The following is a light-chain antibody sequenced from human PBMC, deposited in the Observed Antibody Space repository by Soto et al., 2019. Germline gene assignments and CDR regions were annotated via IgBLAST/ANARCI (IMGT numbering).Light chain of an antibody. CDR1: SSDIGDYYY. V-gene: IGLV2-14*01. Sequence: QSALTQPASVSGSPGQSITISCTGTSSDIGDYYYVSWYQQHPGKAPKLIIYEVTNRPSGVSHRFSGSKSGNTASLTISGLQADDEADYFCTSYTVTDVLDVFGIGTKVTVL. CDR2: EVT. CDR3: TSYTVTDVLDV. J-gene: IGLJ1*01.